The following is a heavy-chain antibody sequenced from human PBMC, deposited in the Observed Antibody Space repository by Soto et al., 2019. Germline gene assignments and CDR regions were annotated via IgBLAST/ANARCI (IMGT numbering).Heavy chain of an antibody. Sequence: QPGGSLRLSCAASGFTFSSYWMSWVRQAPGKGLEWVANIKQDGSEKYYVDSVKGRFTISRVNAKNSLYLQMNSLRAEDTAVYYCARSPVPAANCGMDVWGQGTTVTVS. CDR2: IKQDGSEK. J-gene: IGHJ6*02. D-gene: IGHD2-2*01. V-gene: IGHV3-7*03. CDR3: ARSPVPAANCGMDV. CDR1: GFTFSSYW.